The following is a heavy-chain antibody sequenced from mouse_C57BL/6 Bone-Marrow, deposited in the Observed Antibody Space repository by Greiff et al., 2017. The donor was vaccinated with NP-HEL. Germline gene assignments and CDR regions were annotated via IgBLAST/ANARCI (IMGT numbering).Heavy chain of an antibody. CDR3: AISLLRLLCHWYFDV. J-gene: IGHJ1*03. V-gene: IGHV1-74*01. CDR1: GYTFTSYW. CDR2: IHPSDSDT. D-gene: IGHD3-2*02. Sequence: QVQLQQPGAELVKPGASVKVSCKASGYTFTSYWMHWVKQRPGQGLEWIGRIHPSDSDTNYNQKFKGKATLTVDKSSSTAYMQLSSLTSEDAAVLYCAISLLRLLCHWYFDVWGTGTTVTVSS.